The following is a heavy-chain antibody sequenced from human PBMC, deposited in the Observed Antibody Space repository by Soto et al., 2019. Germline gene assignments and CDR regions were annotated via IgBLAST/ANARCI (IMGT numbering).Heavy chain of an antibody. CDR1: GGTFSSYA. CDR2: IIPNSGNT. Sequence: ASVKVSCKASGGTFSSYAISWVRQAPGQGLELMGGIIPNSGNTGYAQELRGRVTMTRNTSNTTAYMELTSLTSDDTGVYYCAGGNFRYWGQGTLVTVSS. CDR3: AGGNFRY. V-gene: IGHV1-8*02. J-gene: IGHJ4*02.